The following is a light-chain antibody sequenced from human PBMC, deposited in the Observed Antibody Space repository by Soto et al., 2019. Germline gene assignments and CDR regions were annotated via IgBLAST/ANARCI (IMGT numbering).Light chain of an antibody. Sequence: IVMTQSPATLSVSPGERATLSCRASQSVSSSYLAWYQQKPGQAPRLLIYGASNRATGIPDRLSGSRSGTDFTLTISRLEPEDFAVYYCQQYGSSPGTFGQGTKVDIK. V-gene: IGKV3-20*01. CDR2: GAS. J-gene: IGKJ1*01. CDR1: QSVSSSY. CDR3: QQYGSSPGT.